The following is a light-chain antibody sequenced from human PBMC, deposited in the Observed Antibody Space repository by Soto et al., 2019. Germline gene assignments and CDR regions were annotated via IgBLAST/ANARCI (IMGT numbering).Light chain of an antibody. J-gene: IGKJ1*01. CDR2: KAS. CDR1: QGISNY. Sequence: DILMPQSPSSLSASVGDRVTITCRASQGISNYLAWYQQKPGTAPKLLIYKASTLQSGVPSRFSGSGSGTEFTLTISSLQPDDSATYYCQQYNDNWTFGQGTKV. CDR3: QQYNDNWT. V-gene: IGKV1-5*03.